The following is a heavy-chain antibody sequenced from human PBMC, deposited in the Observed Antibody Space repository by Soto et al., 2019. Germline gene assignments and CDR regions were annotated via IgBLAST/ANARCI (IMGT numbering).Heavy chain of an antibody. Sequence: ASVKVSCKASGYTFTSYGISWVRRAPGQGLEWMGWISAYNGNTNYAQKLQGRVTMTTDTSTSTAYMELRSLRSDDTAVYYCARATRFLEWLLEDYWGQGTLVTVSS. J-gene: IGHJ4*02. V-gene: IGHV1-18*01. D-gene: IGHD3-3*01. CDR3: ARATRFLEWLLEDY. CDR2: ISAYNGNT. CDR1: GYTFTSYG.